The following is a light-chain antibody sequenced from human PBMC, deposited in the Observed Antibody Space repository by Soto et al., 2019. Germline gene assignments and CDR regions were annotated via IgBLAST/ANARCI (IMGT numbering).Light chain of an antibody. V-gene: IGKV1-39*01. CDR2: AAS. CDR3: QQSYSLPYT. J-gene: IGKJ2*01. CDR1: LSIDNF. Sequence: DIQMTQSPSSLSASVGDRVTITCRPSLSIDNFLNWYQQKPGKAPNLLIYAASSLQSGVSSRFSGSGSGTDFTLTISSLQPEDSATYYCQQSYSLPYTFGQGTKVEIK.